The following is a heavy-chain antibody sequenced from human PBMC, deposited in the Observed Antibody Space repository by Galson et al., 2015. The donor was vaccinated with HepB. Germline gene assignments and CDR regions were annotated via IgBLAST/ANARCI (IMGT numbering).Heavy chain of an antibody. D-gene: IGHD3-9*01. V-gene: IGHV3-23*01. Sequence: SLRLSCAASGFTFSSHVLNWVRQAPGKGQEWVSAITGSGRSTYYADSVKGRFTLSRDNSKNTLYLYMTSLRAEDTAVYYCAKDTLTGGYPGVGLHYGMDVWGQGTKVTVSS. J-gene: IGHJ6*02. CDR2: ITGSGRST. CDR1: GFTFSSHV. CDR3: AKDTLTGGYPGVGLHYGMDV.